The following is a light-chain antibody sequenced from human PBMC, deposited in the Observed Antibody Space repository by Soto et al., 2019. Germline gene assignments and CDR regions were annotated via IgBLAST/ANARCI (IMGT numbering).Light chain of an antibody. CDR3: SSFVAGSSYV. V-gene: IGLV2-8*01. CDR2: EVD. CDR1: SSDVGAFNY. J-gene: IGLJ1*01. Sequence: QSALTQPPSASGSPGQSVTISCTGTSSDVGAFNYVSWYQHHPGKAPKFMIYEVDKLPSGVPDRFSGSKSGNTAYLTVSGLQDEDEADYFCSSFVAGSSYVFVTGTKLTVL.